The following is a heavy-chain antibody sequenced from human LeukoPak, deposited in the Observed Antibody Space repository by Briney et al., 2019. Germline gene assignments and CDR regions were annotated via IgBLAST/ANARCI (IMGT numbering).Heavy chain of an antibody. J-gene: IGHJ4*02. Sequence: PSETLSLTCAVYGGSFSGYYWTWIRQAPGKGLEWIGEINHSGSTNYNPSLKSRVTLSVNTSKSQFSLKLSSGTAADTAVYYCARACTSSSCHSNWGQGTLVTVSS. D-gene: IGHD2-2*02. CDR1: GGSFSGYY. CDR2: INHSGST. V-gene: IGHV4-34*01. CDR3: ARACTSSSCHSN.